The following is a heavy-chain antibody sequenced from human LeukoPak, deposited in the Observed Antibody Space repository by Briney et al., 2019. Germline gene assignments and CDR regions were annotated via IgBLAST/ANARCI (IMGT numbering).Heavy chain of an antibody. Sequence: PSETLSLTCTVSGGSISSSSYYWGWIRQPPGKGLEWIGSIYYSGSTYYNPSLKSRVTISVDTSKNQFSLKLSSVTAADTAVYYCASPNDSSGYYHFDYWGQGTLVTVSS. CDR1: GGSISSSSYY. V-gene: IGHV4-39*01. J-gene: IGHJ4*02. D-gene: IGHD3-22*01. CDR3: ASPNDSSGYYHFDY. CDR2: IYYSGST.